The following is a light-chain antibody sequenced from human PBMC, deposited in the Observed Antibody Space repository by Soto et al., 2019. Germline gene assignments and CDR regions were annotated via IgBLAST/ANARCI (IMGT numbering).Light chain of an antibody. V-gene: IGKV3-11*01. J-gene: IGKJ4*01. CDR3: QQRDSWPLT. CDR1: QSVRSD. CDR2: DVS. Sequence: EIVLTQSPATLSLSPGERATLSCRASQSVRSDLAWYQQKPGQPPRLLIYDVSDRATGVPARFSGSGSGTDFTLTISSLEPEDFAVYYCQQRDSWPLTFGGGTKVAIK.